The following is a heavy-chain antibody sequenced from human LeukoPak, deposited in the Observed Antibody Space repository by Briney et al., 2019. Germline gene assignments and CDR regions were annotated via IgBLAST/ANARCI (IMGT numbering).Heavy chain of an antibody. V-gene: IGHV3-21*01. CDR3: ARSCGGDCYSSHRYYFDS. CDR1: GFSFSTYS. CDR2: ISGSSTYI. Sequence: PGGSLRLSCAAFGFSFSTYSMNWVRQAPGKGLEWVSTISGSSTYIYYADSVKGRFTISRDDARNSLFLQMNSLRAEDTALYYCARSCGGDCYSSHRYYFDSWGQGSLVTVS. J-gene: IGHJ4*02. D-gene: IGHD2-21*02.